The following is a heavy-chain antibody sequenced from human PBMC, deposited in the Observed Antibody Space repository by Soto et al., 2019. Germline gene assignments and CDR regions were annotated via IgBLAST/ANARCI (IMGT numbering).Heavy chain of an antibody. Sequence: GSLRLPGTASGFTFTRYSMNWVRQAPGKGLEWVSSISSTTNYIYYAESMKGRFTVSRDNAKNSVYLEMNSLSAEDTALYYCARESEDLTSNFDYWGQGTMVTVPS. J-gene: IGHJ4*02. V-gene: IGHV3-21*01. CDR1: GFTFTRYS. CDR3: ARESEDLTSNFDY. CDR2: ISSTTNYI.